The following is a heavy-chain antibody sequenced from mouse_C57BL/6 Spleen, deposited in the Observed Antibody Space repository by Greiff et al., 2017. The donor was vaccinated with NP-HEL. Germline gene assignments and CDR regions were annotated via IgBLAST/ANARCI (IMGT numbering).Heavy chain of an antibody. CDR3: ARGWDGYYVDY. J-gene: IGHJ2*01. CDR2: INPGSGGT. V-gene: IGHV1-54*01. Sequence: VKLMESGAELVRPGTSVKVSCKASGYAFTNYLIEWVKQRPGQGLEWIGVINPGSGGTKYNEKFKGKATLTADKSSSTAYMQLSSLTSEDSAVYFCARGWDGYYVDYWGQGTTLTVSS. D-gene: IGHD2-3*01. CDR1: GYAFTNYL.